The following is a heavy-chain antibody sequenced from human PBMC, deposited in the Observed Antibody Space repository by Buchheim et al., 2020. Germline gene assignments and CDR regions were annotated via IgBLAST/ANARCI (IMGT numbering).Heavy chain of an antibody. CDR3: ARGWLQLNYYFDY. D-gene: IGHD5-24*01. Sequence: QVQLVESGGGVVQPGRSLRLSCAASGFTFSSYAMHWVRQAPGKGLEWVAVISYDGSNKYYADSVKGRFTISSDNSKNKMYLQMNSLRAEDTAVYYCARGWLQLNYYFDYWGQGTL. V-gene: IGHV3-30-3*01. J-gene: IGHJ4*02. CDR2: ISYDGSNK. CDR1: GFTFSSYA.